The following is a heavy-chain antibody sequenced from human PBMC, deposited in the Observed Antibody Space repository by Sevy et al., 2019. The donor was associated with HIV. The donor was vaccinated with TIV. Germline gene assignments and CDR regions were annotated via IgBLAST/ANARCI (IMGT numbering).Heavy chain of an antibody. D-gene: IGHD6-13*01. CDR1: GGSIVSSSYY. Sequence: SETLSLTCSVSGGSIVSSSYYWNWIRQPPGKGLEWIGSIYYNGHTYYNPSLKSRLTISIDTSKNQFYLTLSSVTAADTSIYYCAGSAAGHGYYYGLDVWGQGATVTVSS. J-gene: IGHJ6*02. CDR3: AGSAAGHGYYYGLDV. V-gene: IGHV4-39*01. CDR2: IYYNGHT.